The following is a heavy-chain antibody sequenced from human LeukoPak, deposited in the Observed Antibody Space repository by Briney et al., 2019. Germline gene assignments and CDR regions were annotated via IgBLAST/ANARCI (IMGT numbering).Heavy chain of an antibody. CDR2: FGGKVYVGTT. V-gene: IGHV3-49*04. CDR1: GFTFGDYA. J-gene: IGHJ4*02. Sequence: GGSLRLSCTASGFTFGDYAMSWVRQAPGKGLGGVGFFGGKVYVGTTEYAASVKGRFTISRDDSKSIAYLQMNSLKTEDTAVYYCTRHVLLWFGELRGYYFDYWGQGTLVTVSS. CDR3: TRHVLLWFGELRGYYFDY. D-gene: IGHD3-10*01.